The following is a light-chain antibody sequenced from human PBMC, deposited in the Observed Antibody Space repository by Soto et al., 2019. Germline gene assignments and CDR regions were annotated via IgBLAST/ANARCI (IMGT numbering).Light chain of an antibody. CDR3: QQRSNWT. CDR2: DAS. J-gene: IGKJ1*01. V-gene: IGKV3-11*01. CDR1: QSVSSY. Sequence: SVLPQSPATLSLSPGERATLSCRASQSVSSYLAWYQQKPGQAPRLLIYDASNRATGIPARFSGSGSGTDFTLTISSLEPEDFAVYYCQQRSNWTFGQGTKVDIK.